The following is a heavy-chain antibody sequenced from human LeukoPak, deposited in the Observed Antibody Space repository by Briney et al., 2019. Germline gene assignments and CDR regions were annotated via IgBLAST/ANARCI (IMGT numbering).Heavy chain of an antibody. CDR3: VRGYSFGPYGMDV. V-gene: IGHV3-64D*09. J-gene: IGHJ6*02. CDR2: ISDSGGST. CDR1: GFPFSSYP. D-gene: IGHD2-15*01. Sequence: GGPLRLPCSASGFPFSSYPMLWPRQAPGKGLEYVSAISDSGGSTYYADSVKGRFTISRDNSKNTLYLQMSSLRAEDTAVYFCVRGYSFGPYGMDVWGQGTTVTVSS.